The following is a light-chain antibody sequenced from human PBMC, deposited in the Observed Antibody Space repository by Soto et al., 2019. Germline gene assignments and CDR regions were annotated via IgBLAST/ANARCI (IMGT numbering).Light chain of an antibody. CDR2: GAS. V-gene: IGKV3-15*01. Sequence: EIVMTQSPATLYVSPGERATLSCRSSQSVSSNLAWYQQKPGQAPRLLIYGASTRATGIPARFSGSGSGTEFTLTISSLQSEDFAVYYCQQYNNWPPWTFGQGAKVDNK. J-gene: IGKJ1*01. CDR3: QQYNNWPPWT. CDR1: QSVSSN.